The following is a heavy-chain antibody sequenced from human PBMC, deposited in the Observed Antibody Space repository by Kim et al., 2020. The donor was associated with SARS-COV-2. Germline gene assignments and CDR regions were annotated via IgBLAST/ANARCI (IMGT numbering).Heavy chain of an antibody. CDR3: ARDAGYCSSTSCYDRWFDP. CDR1: GFTFSSYS. Sequence: GGSLRLSCAASGFTFSSYSMNWVRQAPGKGLEWVSSISSSSSYIYYADSVKGRFTISRDNAKNSLYLQMNSLRAEDTAVYYCARDAGYCSSTSCYDRWFDPWGQGTLVTVSS. CDR2: ISSSSSYI. V-gene: IGHV3-21*01. J-gene: IGHJ5*02. D-gene: IGHD2-2*01.